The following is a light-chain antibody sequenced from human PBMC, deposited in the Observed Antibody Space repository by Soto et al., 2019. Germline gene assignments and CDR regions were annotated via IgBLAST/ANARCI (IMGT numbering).Light chain of an antibody. CDR2: EDA. Sequence: FMLIQPHSVSGSPGKTVTISCTRSSGNIASNYVQWYQQRPDNAPTTVIYEDAQRPSGVPNRFSGSIDSSSKSASLTISGLKTEDEADYYCQSYDSSSHWVFGGGTKLTVL. CDR1: SGNIASNY. V-gene: IGLV6-57*03. J-gene: IGLJ3*02. CDR3: QSYDSSSHWV.